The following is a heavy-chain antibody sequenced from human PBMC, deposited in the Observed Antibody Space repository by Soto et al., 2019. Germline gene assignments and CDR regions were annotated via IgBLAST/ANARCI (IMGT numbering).Heavy chain of an antibody. CDR1: GFIFDDHA. CDR2: ISWNSGHI. CDR3: AKGSPYCSSISCYPDS. V-gene: IGHV3-9*01. Sequence: GGSLRLSCVASGFIFDDHAMYWVRQAPGMGLEWVAGISWNSGHIDYGVSVKGRFTISRDNAKKSLYLQMNSLRPEDTALYYCAKGSPYCSSISCYPDSWGQGTLVTVSS. J-gene: IGHJ4*02. D-gene: IGHD2-2*01.